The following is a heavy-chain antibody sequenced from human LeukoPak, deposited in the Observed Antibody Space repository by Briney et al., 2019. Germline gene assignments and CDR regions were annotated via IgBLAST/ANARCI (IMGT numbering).Heavy chain of an antibody. CDR1: GFTFSSYA. Sequence: GGSLRLSCAASGFTFSSYAMSWVRQAPGKGLEWVSGISGSGGSTYYTDSVKGRFTISRDNSKNTLYLQMNSLRAEDTAVYYCAKDSTYYYGSGRLNWFDPWGQGTLVTVSS. CDR2: ISGSGGST. D-gene: IGHD3-10*01. J-gene: IGHJ5*02. CDR3: AKDSTYYYGSGRLNWFDP. V-gene: IGHV3-23*01.